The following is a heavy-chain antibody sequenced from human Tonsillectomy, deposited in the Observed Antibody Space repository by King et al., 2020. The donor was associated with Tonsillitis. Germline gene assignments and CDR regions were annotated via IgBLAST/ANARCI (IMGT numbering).Heavy chain of an antibody. J-gene: IGHJ4*02. D-gene: IGHD6-13*01. CDR2: RSYSGST. CDR1: GGSTSSSNYY. Sequence: QLQESGPGLVKPSETLSLDCTVSGGSTSSSNYYWGWIRQPPGKGLEWIGSRSYSGSTDSNPSLNSRVSIPIDTSKNQSSLRLSSVTAADTAVYYCARQDSSSWEGDYFDYWGQGTLVTVSS. CDR3: ARQDSSSWEGDYFDY. V-gene: IGHV4-39*01.